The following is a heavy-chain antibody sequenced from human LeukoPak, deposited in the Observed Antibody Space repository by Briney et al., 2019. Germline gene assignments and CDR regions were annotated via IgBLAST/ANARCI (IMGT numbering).Heavy chain of an antibody. J-gene: IGHJ3*01. V-gene: IGHV1-18*01. CDR3: ARDDSCSGDKCVSLGGFDV. CDR2: VNSDTGST. CDR1: GYSFKHYG. Sequence: ASVKVSCKASGYSFKHYGMTWVRQAPGQGLEWMGWVNSDTGSTVSAQAFQGRVALTTDTSTNTIHMELRSLTSDDTAVYFCARDDSCSGDKCVSLGGFDVWGEGTTVIVSS. D-gene: IGHD3-16*01.